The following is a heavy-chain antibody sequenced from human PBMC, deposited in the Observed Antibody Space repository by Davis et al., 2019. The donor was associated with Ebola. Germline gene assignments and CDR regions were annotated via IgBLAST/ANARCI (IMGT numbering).Heavy chain of an antibody. D-gene: IGHD3-3*01. Sequence: GESLKISCAASGFTFSSYAMHWVRQAPGKGLEWVAVISYDGSNKYYADSVKGRFTISRDNSKNTLYLQMNSLRAEDTAVYYCAKDIRARAFGVVLDVWGKGTTVTVSS. CDR3: AKDIRARAFGVVLDV. V-gene: IGHV3-30-3*02. J-gene: IGHJ6*04. CDR2: ISYDGSNK. CDR1: GFTFSSYA.